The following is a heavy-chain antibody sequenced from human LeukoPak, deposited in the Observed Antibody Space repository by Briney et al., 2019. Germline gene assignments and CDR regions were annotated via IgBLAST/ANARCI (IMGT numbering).Heavy chain of an antibody. Sequence: GGSLRLSCTASGFTFNDYAMHWVRQAPGKGLEWVSTISWNSGTIDYAGSVKGRFTISRDNAKNSLYLQMNSLRAEDTAVYYCARGIYDSSGYYYGLDVWGQGTTVTVSS. V-gene: IGHV3-9*01. CDR2: ISWNSGTI. D-gene: IGHD3-22*01. CDR3: ARGIYDSSGYYYGLDV. CDR1: GFTFNDYA. J-gene: IGHJ6*02.